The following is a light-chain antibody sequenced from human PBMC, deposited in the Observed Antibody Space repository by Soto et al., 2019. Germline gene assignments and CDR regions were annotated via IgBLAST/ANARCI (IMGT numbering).Light chain of an antibody. Sequence: QSVLTQPRSVSGSPGQSVTISCTGTSSDVGGYIYVSWYQQHPGKVPKLMIYDVSKRPSGVPDRFSGCRSGNAASLTISGRLAEEEADYYCCSYAGSYPHVFGSGTKVTVL. J-gene: IGLJ1*01. CDR2: DVS. CDR3: CSYAGSYPHV. CDR1: SSDVGGYIY. V-gene: IGLV2-11*01.